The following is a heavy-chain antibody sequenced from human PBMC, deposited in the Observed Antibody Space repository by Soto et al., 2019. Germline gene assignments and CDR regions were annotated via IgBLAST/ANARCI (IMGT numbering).Heavy chain of an antibody. Sequence: QVQLVQSGAEVKKPESSVKVSCKAPGGTFSTYAISWVRQAPGQGLEWMGGIIPMLGTANYAQRFQDRVTITADESTNTVYMELSSRRSEDTAVYFCASGIQLWLRRINNGYSGWGQGTLVTVSS. V-gene: IGHV1-69*12. J-gene: IGHJ4*02. CDR1: GGTFSTYA. D-gene: IGHD5-18*01. CDR2: IIPMLGTA. CDR3: ASGIQLWLRRINNGYSG.